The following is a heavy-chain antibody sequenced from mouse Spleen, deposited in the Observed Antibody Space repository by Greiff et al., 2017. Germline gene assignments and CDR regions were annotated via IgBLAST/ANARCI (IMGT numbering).Heavy chain of an antibody. Sequence: EVMLVESGGGLVKPGGSLKLSCAASGFTFSSYAMSWVRQTPEKRLEWVATISSGGSYTYYPDSVKGRFTISRDNAKNTLYLQMSSLRSEDTAMYYCARYDGYGAMDYWGQGTSVTVSS. CDR1: GFTFSSYA. CDR3: ARYDGYGAMDY. J-gene: IGHJ4*01. V-gene: IGHV5-9-1*01. CDR2: ISSGGSYT. D-gene: IGHD2-3*01.